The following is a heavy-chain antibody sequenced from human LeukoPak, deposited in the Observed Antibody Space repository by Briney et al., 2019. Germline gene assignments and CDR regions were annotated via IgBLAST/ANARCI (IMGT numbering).Heavy chain of an antibody. CDR3: ARRWDSSGPIDY. J-gene: IGHJ4*01. Sequence: SGGSLRLSCAASGFSFTSFSIHWVRQTPDKGLEWLAVISFDGTTKYYADSVKGRFTISRDNSKNTVFPQMNSLRFEDTALYFCARRWDSSGPIDYWGQGTLVSVSS. V-gene: IGHV3-30*04. CDR1: GFSFTSFS. CDR2: ISFDGTTK. D-gene: IGHD3-22*01.